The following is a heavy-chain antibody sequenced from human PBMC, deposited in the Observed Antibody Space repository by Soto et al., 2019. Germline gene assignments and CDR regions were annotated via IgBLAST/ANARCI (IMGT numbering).Heavy chain of an antibody. CDR3: ARGTTIFHYDY. J-gene: IGHJ4*02. D-gene: IGHD3-3*01. CDR2: IIPNFGTT. CDR1: GGTFSSYA. V-gene: IGHV1-69*05. Sequence: GASVKVSCKASGGTFSSYAISWVRQAPGQGLEWMGGIIPNFGTTNYAQELQGRVTMTTDKSTSTAYMELRSLRSDDTAVYYCARGTTIFHYDYWGQGTLVTVSS.